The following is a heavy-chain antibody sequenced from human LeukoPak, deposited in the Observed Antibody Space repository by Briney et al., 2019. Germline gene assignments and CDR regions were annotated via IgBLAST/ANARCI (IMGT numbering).Heavy chain of an antibody. D-gene: IGHD1-26*01. Sequence: ASVKVSCKASGYTFTGYYMHWVRQAPGQGLEWMGWINPNSGGTNYAQKFQGRVTMTRDTPISTAYMELSRLRSDDTAVYYCARAPDGRWGLHEYYYYMDVWGKGTTVTVSS. J-gene: IGHJ6*03. CDR3: ARAPDGRWGLHEYYYYMDV. CDR1: GYTFTGYY. CDR2: INPNSGGT. V-gene: IGHV1-2*02.